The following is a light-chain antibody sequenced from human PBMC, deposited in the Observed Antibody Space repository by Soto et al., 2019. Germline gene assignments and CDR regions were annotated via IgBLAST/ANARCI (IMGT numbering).Light chain of an antibody. CDR3: RSCDSSLSAYA. CDR2: DDN. CDR1: SSNIGGNS. Sequence: QAVMTQPPSVSAAPGQKVTISCSGSSSNIGGNSVSWYQQLPGTAPKLLIYDDNNRPSGIPDRFSGSKPGTSATLGITGFQTEAEADYNYRSCDSSLSAYAFGPGTTLTVL. J-gene: IGLJ1*01. V-gene: IGLV1-51*01.